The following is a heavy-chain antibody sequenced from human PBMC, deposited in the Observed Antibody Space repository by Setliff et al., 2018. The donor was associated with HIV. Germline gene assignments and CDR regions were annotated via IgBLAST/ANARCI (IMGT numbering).Heavy chain of an antibody. CDR1: GGTFSNYG. D-gene: IGHD3-10*01. Sequence: SVKVSCKASGGTFSNYGISWVRQAPGQGLEWMGGIIPIFGKTNYAQNFQGRVTITADESTSTAYMELNTLRPEDTAIYYCAREGRPYYDSGRNWFDPWGQGTLVTVSS. V-gene: IGHV1-69*13. J-gene: IGHJ5*02. CDR3: AREGRPYYDSGRNWFDP. CDR2: IIPIFGKT.